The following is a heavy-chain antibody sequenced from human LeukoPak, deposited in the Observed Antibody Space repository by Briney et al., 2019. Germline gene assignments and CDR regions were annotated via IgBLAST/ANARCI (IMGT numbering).Heavy chain of an antibody. V-gene: IGHV4-59*01. CDR2: IDDSGNT. Sequence: SETLSLTCTVSGGSISRYYWSWIRRPPGKGLEWIGYIDDSGNTNYNPSLKSQVTISIDKSKNQFSLKLSFVTAADTAMYYCARSDYHNSGSHTVFDAFDIWGQGTRVTVSS. J-gene: IGHJ3*02. CDR3: ARSDYHNSGSHTVFDAFDI. D-gene: IGHD3-10*01. CDR1: GGSISRYY.